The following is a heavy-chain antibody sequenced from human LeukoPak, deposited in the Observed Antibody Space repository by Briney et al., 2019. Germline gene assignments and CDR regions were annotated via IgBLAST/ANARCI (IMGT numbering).Heavy chain of an antibody. CDR3: ATVDVPVVAATGRGQVTPPFDY. CDR1: GYTFTSYG. J-gene: IGHJ4*02. CDR2: INTYNGNT. D-gene: IGHD2-15*01. Sequence: ASLKVSCTASGYTFTSYGISWVRQAPGQGLEWMGWINTYNGNTNYAQTLQGRVTITAEESTSRAYIELSSLRSEDTAVYYGATVDVPVVAATGRGQVTPPFDYWGQGTLVTVSS. V-gene: IGHV1-18*01.